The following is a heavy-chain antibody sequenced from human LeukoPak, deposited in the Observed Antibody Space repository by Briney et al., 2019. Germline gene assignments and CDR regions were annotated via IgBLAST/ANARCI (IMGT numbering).Heavy chain of an antibody. D-gene: IGHD2-2*01. Sequence: SETLSLTCTVSGGSISDYYWRWIRQPPGKGLEWIGYIYYSGSTNYTPSLKRRVTISINTSKNQFSLRLSSVTAADTAVYYCAGATSREAFDIWGQGTRVTVSS. CDR1: GGSISDYY. CDR2: IYYSGST. J-gene: IGHJ3*02. V-gene: IGHV4-59*01. CDR3: AGATSREAFDI.